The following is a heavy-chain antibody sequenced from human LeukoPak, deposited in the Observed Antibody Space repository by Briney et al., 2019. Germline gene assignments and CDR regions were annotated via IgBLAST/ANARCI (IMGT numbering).Heavy chain of an antibody. CDR2: ISSSSSRSGSSAI. Sequence: GGSLRLSCAASGFTFSSYSMNWVRRAPGKGLEWLSYISSSSSRSGSSAIYYADSVKGRFTISRDNAKNSLYLQMNSLRAEDTAVYYCARRPKTGKNFDYWGQGTLVTVSS. CDR3: ARRPKTGKNFDY. V-gene: IGHV3-48*01. CDR1: GFTFSSYS. D-gene: IGHD7-27*01. J-gene: IGHJ4*02.